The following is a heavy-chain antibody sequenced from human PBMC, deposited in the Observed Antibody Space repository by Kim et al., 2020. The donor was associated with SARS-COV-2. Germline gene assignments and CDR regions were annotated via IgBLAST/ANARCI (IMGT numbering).Heavy chain of an antibody. Sequence: GGSLRLSCAASGFTFSDYNMNWVRQAPGKGLEWVSYISSSSSTVFYADSVRGRFTISRDNAKNSLYLQMNSLRDEDTAVYYCARDSTVVNPWGIYCYGMGVWGQWPTVTLSS. V-gene: IGHV3-48*02. CDR1: GFTFSDYN. D-gene: IGHD2-15*01. CDR2: ISSSSSTV. J-gene: IGHJ6*02. CDR3: ARDSTVVNPWGIYCYGMGV.